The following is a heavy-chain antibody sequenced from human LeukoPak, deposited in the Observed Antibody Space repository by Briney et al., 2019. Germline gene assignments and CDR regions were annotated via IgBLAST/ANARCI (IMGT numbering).Heavy chain of an antibody. J-gene: IGHJ4*02. Sequence: PGGSLRLSCAASGFTFSSYDMHWVRQAPGKGLEWVAVISYDGSNKYYADSVKGRFTISRDNSKNTLYLQMNSLRAEDTAVYYCAKPLWFGSPSAIDKGDYWGQGTLVTVSS. CDR2: ISYDGSNK. CDR3: AKPLWFGSPSAIDKGDY. D-gene: IGHD3-10*01. CDR1: GFTFSSYD. V-gene: IGHV3-30*18.